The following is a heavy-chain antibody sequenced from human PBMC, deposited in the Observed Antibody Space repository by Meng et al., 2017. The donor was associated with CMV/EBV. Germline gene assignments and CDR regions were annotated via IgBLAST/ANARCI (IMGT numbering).Heavy chain of an antibody. CDR3: ARDLSIAARPL. J-gene: IGHJ4*02. CDR1: GFTVSSNY. V-gene: IGHV3-66*02. D-gene: IGHD6-6*01. CDR2: IYSGGST. Sequence: GGSLRLSCAASGFTVSSNYMSWVRQAPGKGPEWVSVIYSGGSTYYADSVKGRFTISRDNSKNTLYLQMNSLRAEDTAVYYCARDLSIAARPLWGQGTLVTVSS.